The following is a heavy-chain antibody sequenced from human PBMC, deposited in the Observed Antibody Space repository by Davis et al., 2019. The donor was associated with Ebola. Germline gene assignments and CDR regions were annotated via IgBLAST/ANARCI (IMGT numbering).Heavy chain of an antibody. CDR2: ITSSSRYI. D-gene: IGHD3-3*01. Sequence: GGSLRLSCAASGFTFSSYAMHWVRQAPGKGLEWVSSITSSSRYIYYADSVKGRFTISRDNAKNSLYLQMNSLTAEDTAVYYCARAGRITIFGVANFDYWGQGALVTVSS. J-gene: IGHJ4*02. V-gene: IGHV3-21*01. CDR1: GFTFSSYA. CDR3: ARAGRITIFGVANFDY.